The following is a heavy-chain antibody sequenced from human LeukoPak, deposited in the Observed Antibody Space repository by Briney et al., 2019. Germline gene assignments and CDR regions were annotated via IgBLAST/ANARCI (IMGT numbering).Heavy chain of an antibody. CDR1: GFTFSSYS. D-gene: IGHD5-12*01. Sequence: GGSLRLSCAASGFTFSSYSMNWVRQAPGKGLEWVSYISSSSSVIEYADSVKGRFTISRDNAKNSLHLQMNSLRDEDTAVYYCSTLRRGSGYYDGIYWGQGTLVTVSS. CDR2: ISSSSSVI. V-gene: IGHV3-48*02. J-gene: IGHJ4*02. CDR3: STLRRGSGYYDGIY.